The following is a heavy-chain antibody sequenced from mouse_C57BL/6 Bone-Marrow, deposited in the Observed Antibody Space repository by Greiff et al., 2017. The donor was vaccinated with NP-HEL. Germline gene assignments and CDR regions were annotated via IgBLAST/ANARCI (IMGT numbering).Heavy chain of an antibody. D-gene: IGHD5-5*01. CDR3: TRGPPPTSLYWYFDV. Sequence: EVKLVESGEGLVKPGGSLKLSCAASGFTFSSYAMSWVRQTPEKRLEWVAYISSGGDYIYYADTVKGRFTISRDNARNTLYLQMSSLKSEDTAMYYCTRGPPPTSLYWYFDVWGTGTTVTVSS. CDR1: GFTFSSYA. V-gene: IGHV5-9-1*02. CDR2: ISSGGDYI. J-gene: IGHJ1*03.